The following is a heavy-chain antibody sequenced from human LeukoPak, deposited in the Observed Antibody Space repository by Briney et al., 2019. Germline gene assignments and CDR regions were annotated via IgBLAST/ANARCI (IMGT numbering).Heavy chain of an antibody. CDR2: ISSSSSYI. J-gene: IGHJ4*02. CDR3: AREGSSWEALPYYFDY. V-gene: IGHV3-21*01. D-gene: IGHD6-13*01. CDR1: GFTFSSYS. Sequence: GGSLRLSCAASGFTFSSYSMNWVRQAPGKGLEWVSSISSSSSYIYYADSVKGRFTISRDNAKNSLYLQMNSLRAEDTAVYYCAREGSSWEALPYYFDYWGQGTLVTVSS.